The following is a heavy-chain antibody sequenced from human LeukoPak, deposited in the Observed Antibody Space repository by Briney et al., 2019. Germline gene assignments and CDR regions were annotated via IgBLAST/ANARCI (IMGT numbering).Heavy chain of an antibody. CDR3: ARYSRSWYVFDS. Sequence: PGGSLRLSCAASGFTFSGYSMNWVRQAPGKGLEWISYISSSSDTIYFADSVKGRFTISRDNAKNSLYLQMNSLRDEDTAAYYCARYSRSWYVFDSWGQGTPVTVSS. CDR1: GFTFSGYS. J-gene: IGHJ4*02. CDR2: ISSSSDTI. D-gene: IGHD6-13*01. V-gene: IGHV3-48*02.